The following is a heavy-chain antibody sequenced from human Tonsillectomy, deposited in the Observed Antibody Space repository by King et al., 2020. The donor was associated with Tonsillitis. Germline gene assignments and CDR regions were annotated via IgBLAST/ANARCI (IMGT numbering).Heavy chain of an antibody. Sequence: VQLVESGGGLVQPGGSLRLSCAASGFSFSSYWMSWVRQAPGKGLEWVANIKQDESEKYVVDSVKGRFTISRDNAKKLLYLQMNSLRVEDTAVYYCALWFGELSGNYFDCWGQGTLVTVSS. CDR2: IKQDESEK. V-gene: IGHV3-7*01. D-gene: IGHD3-10*01. CDR3: ALWFGELSGNYFDC. J-gene: IGHJ4*02. CDR1: GFSFSSYW.